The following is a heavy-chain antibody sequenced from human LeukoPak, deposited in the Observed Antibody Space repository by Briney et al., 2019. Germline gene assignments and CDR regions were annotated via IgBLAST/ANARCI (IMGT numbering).Heavy chain of an antibody. CDR1: GGSISSGDYY. J-gene: IGHJ6*03. CDR2: IYYSGST. Sequence: PSETLSLTCTVSGGSISSGDYYWSWIRQPPGKGLEWIGYIYYSGSTYYNPSLKSRVTISVDTSKNQFSLTLSSVTAADTAVYYCAADFRDIVVVPAAPPRYYYYYYMDVWGKGTTVTVSS. CDR3: AADFRDIVVVPAAPPRYYYYYYMDV. D-gene: IGHD2-2*01. V-gene: IGHV4-30-4*08.